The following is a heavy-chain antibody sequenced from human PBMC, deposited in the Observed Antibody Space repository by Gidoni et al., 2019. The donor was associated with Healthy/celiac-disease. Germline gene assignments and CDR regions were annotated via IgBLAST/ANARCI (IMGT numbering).Heavy chain of an antibody. CDR1: GFTFSSYS. CDR3: ARDQDGDYWFDP. CDR2: IRSSSSYI. J-gene: IGHJ5*02. Sequence: EVQLVEYGGGLVKPGASLRLSCAASGFTFSSYSMNWVRHAPGQGLEWVSSIRSSSSYIYYADSVKGRFTISRDNAKNSRYLQMNSLRAEDTAVYYCARDQDGDYWFDPWGQGTLVTVSS. V-gene: IGHV3-21*01. D-gene: IGHD4-17*01.